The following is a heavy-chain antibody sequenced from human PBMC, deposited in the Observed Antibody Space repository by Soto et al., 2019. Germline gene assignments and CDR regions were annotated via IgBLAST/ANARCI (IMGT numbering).Heavy chain of an antibody. V-gene: IGHV3-30-3*02. CDR2: ISFDGINK. Sequence: QAQLVESGGGVVQPGRSLRLSCAASGFTFTNVAMHWFRQAPGKGLEWGAVISFDGINKYYADSVKGRFTISRDNSENTLYLQMNSLRAEDTAVYSCAKSSDGYYGYFHHWGQGTLVTVSS. CDR1: GFTFTNVA. J-gene: IGHJ1*01. CDR3: AKSSDGYYGYFHH. D-gene: IGHD1-26*01.